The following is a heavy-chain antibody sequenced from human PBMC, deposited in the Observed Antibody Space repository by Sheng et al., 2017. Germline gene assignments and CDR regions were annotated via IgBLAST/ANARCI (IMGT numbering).Heavy chain of an antibody. Sequence: EVQLVESGGGLVQPGGTLRLSCAASGFTFSSYGMSWVRQAPGKGLEWVSAISGSGGSTYYADSVKGRFTISRDNSKNTLYLQMNSLRAEDTAVYYCAKDGVNFDWLYSINWFDPWGQGTLVTVSS. CDR2: ISGSGGST. J-gene: IGHJ5*02. CDR1: GFTFSSYG. D-gene: IGHD3-9*01. CDR3: AKDGVNFDWLYSINWFDP. V-gene: IGHV3-23*04.